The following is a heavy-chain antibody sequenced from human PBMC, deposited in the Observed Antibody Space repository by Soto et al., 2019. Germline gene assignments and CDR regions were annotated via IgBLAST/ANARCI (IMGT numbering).Heavy chain of an antibody. D-gene: IGHD2-15*01. CDR1: GGSISSYY. CDR3: ARNPCGGSGGSCYSGGYYYYYSGMDV. Sequence: QVQLQESGPGLVKPSETLSLTCIVSGGSISSYYWSWIRQPPGKGLEWIGYIYYSGSTNYNPSLKSRVTISVDTSKNPFSRELSAVTAADTAVYYCARNPCGGSGGSCYSGGYYYYYSGMDVWGQGTTVTVSS. V-gene: IGHV4-59*01. J-gene: IGHJ6*02. CDR2: IYYSGST.